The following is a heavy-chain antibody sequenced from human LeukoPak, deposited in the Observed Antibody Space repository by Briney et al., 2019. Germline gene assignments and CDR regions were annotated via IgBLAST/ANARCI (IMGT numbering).Heavy chain of an antibody. J-gene: IGHJ4*02. V-gene: IGHV4-39*01. CDR2: IYYSGST. CDR1: GGSISRSHYY. D-gene: IGHD6-6*01. CDR3: AGDTSIAPRYLDY. Sequence: SETLSLTCTVSGGSISRSHYYWGWIRQPPGKGLEWIGSIYYSGSTYYNPSLKSRVTISVDTSKNQFSLKLSSVTAADTAVYSCAGDTSIAPRYLDYWGQGTLVTVSS.